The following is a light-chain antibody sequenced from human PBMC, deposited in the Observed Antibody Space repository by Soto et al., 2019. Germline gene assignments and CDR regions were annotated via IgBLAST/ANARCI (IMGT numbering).Light chain of an antibody. V-gene: IGLV1-44*01. CDR2: TNN. CDR1: SSRIGSNS. CDR3: VAWDGSVNVDV. J-gene: IGLJ1*01. Sequence: QSVLTQPPSASGTPGQRVTISCSGSSSRIGSNSGNWYQQRPRTAPKVLIYTNNPRPSGVPDRFSGSKSGTSASLAISVLQSEEEADYYCVAWDGSVNVDVFGTGTKLTVL.